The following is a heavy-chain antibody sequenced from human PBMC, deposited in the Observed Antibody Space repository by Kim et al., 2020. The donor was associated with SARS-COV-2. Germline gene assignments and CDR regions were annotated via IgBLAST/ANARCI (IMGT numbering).Heavy chain of an antibody. V-gene: IGHV3-66*01. J-gene: IGHJ2*01. D-gene: IGHD4-17*01. Sequence: VKGRFTISRDNSRNTRYLQMNSLRAEDTAVYYCARDSYYEDYLGSLWYFDLWGRGTLVTVSS. CDR3: ARDSYYEDYLGSLWYFDL.